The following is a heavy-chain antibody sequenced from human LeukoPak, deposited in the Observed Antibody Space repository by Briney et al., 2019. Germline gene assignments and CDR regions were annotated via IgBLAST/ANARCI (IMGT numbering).Heavy chain of an antibody. D-gene: IGHD2-8*01. CDR2: INPNSGGT. J-gene: IGHJ4*02. Sequence: GASVKVSCKASGYTFTGYYMNWVRQAPGQGLEWMGWINPNSGGTNYAQKFQGRVTMTRDTSISTAYMGLSRLRSDDTAVYYCARARLLYCTNGVCYMSPFDYWGQGTLVTVSS. CDR3: ARARLLYCTNGVCYMSPFDY. V-gene: IGHV1-2*02. CDR1: GYTFTGYY.